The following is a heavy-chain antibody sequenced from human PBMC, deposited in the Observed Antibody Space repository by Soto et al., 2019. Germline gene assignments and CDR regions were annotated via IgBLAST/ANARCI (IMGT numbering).Heavy chain of an antibody. CDR1: GFTFSSYA. J-gene: IGHJ6*02. CDR3: ASPPIPYSNYDYYYGMDV. CDR2: ISDDGSNK. V-gene: IGHV3-30-3*01. Sequence: GGSLRLSCAASGFTFSSYAMHWVRQAPGKGLEWVAVISDDGSNKYYADSVKGRFTISRDNSKNTLYLQMNSLRAEDTAVYYCASPPIPYSNYDYYYGMDVWGQGTTVTVSS. D-gene: IGHD4-4*01.